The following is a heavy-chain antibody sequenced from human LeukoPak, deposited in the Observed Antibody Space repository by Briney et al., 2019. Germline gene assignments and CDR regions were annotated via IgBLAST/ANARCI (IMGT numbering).Heavy chain of an antibody. CDR1: KFTFSSFA. Sequence: PGRSLRLSCSASKFTFSSFAVHWVRQAPVKGLEWVSTITGNGDSTYYADSVKGRFTISRDNSKNTLYLQMNSLRAEDTAVYYCAKSGYNRFDYWGQGTLVTVSS. CDR3: AKSGYNRFDY. D-gene: IGHD5-24*01. V-gene: IGHV3-23*01. J-gene: IGHJ4*02. CDR2: ITGNGDST.